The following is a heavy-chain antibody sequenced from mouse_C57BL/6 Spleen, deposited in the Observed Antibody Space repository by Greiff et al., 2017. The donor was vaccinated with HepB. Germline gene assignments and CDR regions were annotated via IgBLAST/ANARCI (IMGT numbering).Heavy chain of an antibody. CDR1: GYSITSGYY. J-gene: IGHJ3*01. CDR3: ARDDYDRGFAY. D-gene: IGHD2-4*01. CDR2: ISYDGSN. Sequence: EVKLQVSGPGLVKPSQSLSLTCSVTGYSITSGYYWNWIRQFPGNKLEWMGYISYDGSNNYNPSLKNRISITRDTSKNQFFLKLNSVTTEDTATYYCARDDYDRGFAYWGQGTLVTVSA. V-gene: IGHV3-6*01.